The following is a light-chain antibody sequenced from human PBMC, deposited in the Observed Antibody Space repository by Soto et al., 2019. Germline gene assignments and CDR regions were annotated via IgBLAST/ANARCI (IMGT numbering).Light chain of an antibody. J-gene: IGKJ1*01. CDR3: QQRSSWPRT. CDR1: QSVSSY. CDR2: DAS. Sequence: EIVLTQPPATLSLSPRERAALSCRASQSVSSYLAWYQQKPGQAPRLLIYDASNRATGIPARFSGSGSGTDFTLTISSLEPEDFAVYYCQQRSSWPRTFGQGTKVDIK. V-gene: IGKV3-11*01.